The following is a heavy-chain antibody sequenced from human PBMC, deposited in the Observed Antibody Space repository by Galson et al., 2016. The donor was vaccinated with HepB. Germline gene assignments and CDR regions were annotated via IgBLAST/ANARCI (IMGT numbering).Heavy chain of an antibody. CDR2: ISGSGSDI. CDR1: GFTLSDFY. Sequence: SLRLSCAASGFTLSDFYMSWIRQAPGKGPEWVSYISGSGSDIYYSDPVKGRFTISRDNADKSLFLQMHSLRADDTAVYYCARALGMAQNWGQGTLVTVSS. J-gene: IGHJ4*02. CDR3: ARALGMAQN. D-gene: IGHD3-16*01. V-gene: IGHV3-11*04.